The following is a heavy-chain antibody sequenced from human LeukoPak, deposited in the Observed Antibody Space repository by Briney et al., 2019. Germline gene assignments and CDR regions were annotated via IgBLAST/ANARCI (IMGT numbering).Heavy chain of an antibody. D-gene: IGHD3-3*01. CDR1: GFTFSSYA. V-gene: IGHV3-23*01. CDR3: AKVPSPFGVVRYFDH. J-gene: IGHJ4*02. CDR2: ISGSGGST. Sequence: GGSLRLSCAASGFTFSSYAMSWVRQAPGKGLEWVSAISGSGGSTYYADSVKGRFTISRDNSKNTLYLQMNSLRAGDTAVYYCAKVPSPFGVVRYFDHWGQGALVTVSS.